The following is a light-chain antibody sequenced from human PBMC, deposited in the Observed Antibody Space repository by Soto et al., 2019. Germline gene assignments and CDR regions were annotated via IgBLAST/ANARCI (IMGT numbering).Light chain of an antibody. CDR3: QQYDSFPWT. V-gene: IGKV1-5*01. J-gene: IGKJ1*01. CDR2: DAS. CDR1: QSFSSW. Sequence: DILMTQSPSTLSASIGDKGTITCRATQSFSSWMAWYQHKPGEAPKLLIYDASDLKTGVPLRFSGRGSETEFTLTINGLQPDDFAAYYWQQYDSFPWTFGQGTKVEI.